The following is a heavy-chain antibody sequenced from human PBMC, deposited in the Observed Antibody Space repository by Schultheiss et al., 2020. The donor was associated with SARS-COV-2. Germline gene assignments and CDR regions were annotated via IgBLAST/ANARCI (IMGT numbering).Heavy chain of an antibody. Sequence: GESLKISCAASGFTFSSYSMNWVRQAPGKGLEWVSSFSHSAGRTYYADSVKGRFTVSTDTSKSTLYLQMNNLRAEDTAIYYCAKDPTGSSGLWGQGTLVTVSS. CDR3: AKDPTGSSGL. J-gene: IGHJ4*02. CDR2: FSHSAGRT. CDR1: GFTFSSYS. V-gene: IGHV3-23*01. D-gene: IGHD6-19*01.